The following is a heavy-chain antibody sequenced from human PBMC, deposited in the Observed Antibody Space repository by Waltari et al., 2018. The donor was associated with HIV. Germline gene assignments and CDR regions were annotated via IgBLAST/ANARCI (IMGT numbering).Heavy chain of an antibody. J-gene: IGHJ4*02. CDR2: IKQDGREK. D-gene: IGHD3-10*01. Sequence: EVQLVVSGGGLVQPGGSLRLSCAASGFTFSSYWMSWVGQGPGKGLEWVANIKQDGREKYYVDSVNGRFTISRDNAENSLYLQMNSLRAEDTAVYYCARGGFYGSGSKVNWGQGTLVTVSS. CDR3: ARGGFYGSGSKVN. V-gene: IGHV3-7*04. CDR1: GFTFSSYW.